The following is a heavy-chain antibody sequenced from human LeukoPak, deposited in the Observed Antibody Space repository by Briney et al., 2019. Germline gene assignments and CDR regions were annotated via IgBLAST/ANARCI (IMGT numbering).Heavy chain of an antibody. Sequence: GGSLRLSCAAPGFTFSSYGMSWVRQAPGKGLEWVSAISGSGGSTYYADSVKGRFTISRDNAKNSLYLQMNSLRAEDTAVYYCARDLGDYGGNSWFDYWGQGTLVTVSS. CDR3: ARDLGDYGGNSWFDY. CDR2: ISGSGGST. J-gene: IGHJ4*02. D-gene: IGHD4-23*01. CDR1: GFTFSSYG. V-gene: IGHV3-23*01.